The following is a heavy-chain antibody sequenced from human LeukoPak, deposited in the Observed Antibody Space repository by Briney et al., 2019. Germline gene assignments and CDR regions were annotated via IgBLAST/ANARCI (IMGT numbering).Heavy chain of an antibody. Sequence: PGGSLRLSCAASGFTFSSYGMHWVRQAPGKGLEWVAFIRYDGSNKYYADSVKGRFTISRDNSKNTLYLQMNSLRAEDTAVYYCARDSLAGYSYDNDAFDIWGQGTMVTVSS. D-gene: IGHD5-18*01. CDR1: GFTFSSYG. CDR2: IRYDGSNK. V-gene: IGHV3-30*02. J-gene: IGHJ3*02. CDR3: ARDSLAGYSYDNDAFDI.